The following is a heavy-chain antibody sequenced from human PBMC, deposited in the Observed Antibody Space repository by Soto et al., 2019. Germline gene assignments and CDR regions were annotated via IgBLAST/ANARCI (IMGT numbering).Heavy chain of an antibody. V-gene: IGHV3-15*01. CDR2: IKSKTDGGTT. CDR1: GFTFSNAW. J-gene: IGHJ4*02. CDR3: TTVVGAPFQPFEN. D-gene: IGHD1-26*01. Sequence: PGGSLRRSCAASGFTFSNAWMSWVRQAPGKGLEWVGRIKSKTDGGTTDYAAPVKGRFTISRDDSKNTLYLQMNSLKTEDTAVYYCTTVVGAPFQPFENWGQGTLVTVSS.